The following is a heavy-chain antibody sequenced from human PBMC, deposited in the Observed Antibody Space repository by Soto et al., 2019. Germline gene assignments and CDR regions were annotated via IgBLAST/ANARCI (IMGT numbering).Heavy chain of an antibody. V-gene: IGHV1-46*01. CDR1: GYILSSYN. J-gene: IGHJ4*02. D-gene: IGHD2-21*02. Sequence: GASVKVSCKASGYILSSYNMHWVRQAPGQGLEWMGIINPSGGRTSYAQKFQDRVTMTRDTSTSTVYMGLSSLRSDDTAVYYCARTYCAADCPRRDFDYWGQGTLVTVSS. CDR2: INPSGGRT. CDR3: ARTYCAADCPRRDFDY.